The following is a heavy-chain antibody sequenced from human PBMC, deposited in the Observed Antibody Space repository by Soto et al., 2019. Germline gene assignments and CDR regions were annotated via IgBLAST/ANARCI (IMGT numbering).Heavy chain of an antibody. CDR1: GFAFSTYW. CDR2: IKFDGSST. J-gene: IGHJ6*02. CDR3: ARGAKKIYAMDV. V-gene: IGHV3-74*01. Sequence: HPGGSLRLSCAASGFAFSTYWMHWVRQAPGKGLLWVARIKFDGSSTYSADSVKGRFTISRDDAKNTLYLQMNGLRVDDTAVYYCARGAKKIYAMDVWGQGTTVTVSS.